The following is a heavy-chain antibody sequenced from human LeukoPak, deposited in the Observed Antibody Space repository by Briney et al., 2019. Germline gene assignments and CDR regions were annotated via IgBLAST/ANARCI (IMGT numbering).Heavy chain of an antibody. CDR1: GGSISSYY. V-gene: IGHV4-59*01. J-gene: IGHJ4*02. CDR2: IYYSGST. D-gene: IGHD6-13*01. Sequence: SETLSLTCTVSGGSISSYYWSWIRQPPGKGLEWIGYIYYSGSTNYNPSLKSRVTISVDTSRNQFSLKLSSVTAADTAVYYCARDGGSSWDQIDYWGQGNLVTVSS. CDR3: ARDGGSSWDQIDY.